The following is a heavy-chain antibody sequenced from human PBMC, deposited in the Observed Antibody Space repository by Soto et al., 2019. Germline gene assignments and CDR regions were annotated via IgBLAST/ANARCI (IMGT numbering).Heavy chain of an antibody. Sequence: RGALGLSSAAAELTLSIYLMTRVRQAPRRGLEWTSYISNSGSSIYYADSVKGRFTISRDNAKNSLYLQMNSLRAEATALYYRARDRPYPQGRWINLDLWGQRLLVTVSS. J-gene: IGHJ5*02. CDR1: ELTLSIYL. D-gene: IGHD2-2*03. CDR2: ISNSGSSI. V-gene: IGHV3-48*03. CDR3: ARDRPYPQGRWINLDL.